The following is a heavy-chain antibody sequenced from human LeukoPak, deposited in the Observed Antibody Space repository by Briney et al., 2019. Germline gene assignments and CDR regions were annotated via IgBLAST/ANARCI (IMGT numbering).Heavy chain of an antibody. Sequence: GGSLSLPCAASGFTFLSYRMNWARPAPGKGLEWVSYISSSSSTIYYADSVKARFTISRDNAKNSLYLQMNSLRDEDTAVYYCARDESSWYGSWGQGTLVTVSS. J-gene: IGHJ4*02. CDR2: ISSSSSTI. V-gene: IGHV3-48*02. D-gene: IGHD6-13*01. CDR1: GFTFLSYR. CDR3: ARDESSWYGS.